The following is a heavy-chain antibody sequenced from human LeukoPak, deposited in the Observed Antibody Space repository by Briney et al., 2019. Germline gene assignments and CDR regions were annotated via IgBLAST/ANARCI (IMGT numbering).Heavy chain of an antibody. CDR1: GFTFSSYW. V-gene: IGHV3-74*01. CDR3: AREGGYSGYDPDY. CDR2: INSDGSST. Sequence: GGSLRLSCAASGFTFSSYWMHWVRQAPGKGLVWVSRINSDGSSTSYANSVKGRFTISRDNAKNTLYLQMNSLRAEDTAVYYCAREGGYSGYDPDYWGQGTLVTVSP. J-gene: IGHJ4*02. D-gene: IGHD5-12*01.